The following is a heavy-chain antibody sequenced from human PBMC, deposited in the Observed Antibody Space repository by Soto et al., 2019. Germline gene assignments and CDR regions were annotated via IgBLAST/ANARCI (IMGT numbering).Heavy chain of an antibody. CDR2: IIPIFGTA. V-gene: IGHV1-69*13. J-gene: IGHJ4*02. CDR1: GGTLISYA. CDR3: ERYDSSGYTG. D-gene: IGHD3-22*01. Sequence: GXSVKVSCTASGGTLISYAVIWGRQAPGQGLEWMGGIIPIFGTANCAQKFQGRVTITADESTSTAYMELSSLRSEDTAVYYCERYDSSGYTGWGQGTLVTVSS.